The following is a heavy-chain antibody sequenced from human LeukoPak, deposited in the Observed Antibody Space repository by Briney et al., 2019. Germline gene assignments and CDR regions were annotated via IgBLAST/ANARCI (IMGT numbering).Heavy chain of an antibody. V-gene: IGHV1-69*13. Sequence: SVKVSSKPSGGTFSSYAISWVRQAPGQGLEWMGGIIPIFGTANYAQKFQGRVTITADESTSTAYMELNSLRSEDTAVYYCAGACSSTSRYYYYGMDVWGQETTFTVSS. CDR3: AGACSSTSRYYYYGMDV. J-gene: IGHJ6*02. D-gene: IGHD2-2*01. CDR2: IIPIFGTA. CDR1: GGTFSSYA.